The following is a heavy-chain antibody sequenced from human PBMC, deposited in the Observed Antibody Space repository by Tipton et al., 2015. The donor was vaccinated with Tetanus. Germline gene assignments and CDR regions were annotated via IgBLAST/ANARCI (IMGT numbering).Heavy chain of an antibody. Sequence: SLRLSCAASGFTFSSYAMSWVRQAPGRGLVWLSRVNGDGSVTKYADSVKGRFTIARDNAKNTLYLQMSSLRPDDTAVYYCATGVGYYYDSWGQGTLVTVSS. J-gene: IGHJ4*02. V-gene: IGHV3-74*01. D-gene: IGHD1-26*01. CDR3: ATGVGYYYDS. CDR2: VNGDGSVT. CDR1: GFTFSSYA.